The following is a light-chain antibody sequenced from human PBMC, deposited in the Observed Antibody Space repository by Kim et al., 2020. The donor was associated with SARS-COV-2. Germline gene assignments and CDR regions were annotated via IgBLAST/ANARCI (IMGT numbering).Light chain of an antibody. CDR3: QYYGSPPIT. Sequence: SPGESVTLSCRASQSVSASYLAWYQQKPGQAPRLLIYDASSRATGIPDRFSGSGSATDFTLTISRLEPEDSAVYYCQYYGSPPITFGQGTRLEIK. CDR2: DAS. V-gene: IGKV3-20*01. J-gene: IGKJ5*01. CDR1: QSVSASY.